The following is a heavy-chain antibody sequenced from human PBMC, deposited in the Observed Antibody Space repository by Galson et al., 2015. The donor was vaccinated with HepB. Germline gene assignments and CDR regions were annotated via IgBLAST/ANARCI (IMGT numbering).Heavy chain of an antibody. Sequence: SVKVSCKASGGTFSSYTISWVRQAPGQGLEWMGRIIPILGIANYAQKFQGRITITADKSTSTAYMELSSLRSEDTAVYYCARVSGIGSYCGGDCYSGAFDIWGQGTMVTVSS. V-gene: IGHV1-69*02. CDR3: ARVSGIGSYCGGDCYSGAFDI. CDR1: GGTFSSYT. J-gene: IGHJ3*02. D-gene: IGHD2-21*02. CDR2: IIPILGIA.